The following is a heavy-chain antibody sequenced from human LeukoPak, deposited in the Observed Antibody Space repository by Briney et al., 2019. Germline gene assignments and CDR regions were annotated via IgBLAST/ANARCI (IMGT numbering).Heavy chain of an antibody. CDR3: VRANSDSSGYILDY. Sequence: GGSLRLSCAASGFLFSSDEMNWVRQAPGKGLEWVSYISSSGSTRYHTDSVKGRFTVSRDNAKNSLYLQMNSLRAEDTAVYYCVRANSDSSGYILDYWGQGTLVTVSS. J-gene: IGHJ4*02. D-gene: IGHD3-22*01. CDR2: ISSSGSTR. V-gene: IGHV3-48*03. CDR1: GFLFSSDE.